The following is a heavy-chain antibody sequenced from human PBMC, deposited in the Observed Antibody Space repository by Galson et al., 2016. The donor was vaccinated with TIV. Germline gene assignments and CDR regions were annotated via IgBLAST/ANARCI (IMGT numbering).Heavy chain of an antibody. V-gene: IGHV2-5*02. CDR1: GFSLSDTGVG. J-gene: IGHJ3*02. D-gene: IGHD3-22*01. Sequence: PALVTPTQTLTLTCTFSGFSLSDTGVGVGWIRQPPGKALEWLGIFYWDDDTRYSPSLGSRLTITKATSKNQVVLTVTDMDPVDTGTYFCAHIRITLIPDVFYIWGQGTTVTVSS. CDR2: FYWDDDT. CDR3: AHIRITLIPDVFYI.